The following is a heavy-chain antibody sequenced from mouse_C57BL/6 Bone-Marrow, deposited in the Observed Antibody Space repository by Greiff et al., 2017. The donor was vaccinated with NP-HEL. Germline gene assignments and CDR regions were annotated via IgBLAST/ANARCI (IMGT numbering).Heavy chain of an antibody. V-gene: IGHV5-6*02. CDR3: ARRYDGLYAMDY. CDR1: GFTFSSYG. CDR2: ISSGGSYT. J-gene: IGHJ4*01. Sequence: EVMLVESGGDLVKPGGSLKLSCAASGFTFSSYGMSWVRQTPDKRLEWVATISSGGSYTYYPDSVTGRFTISRDNAKNTLYLQMSSLKSEDTAMYYCARRYDGLYAMDYWGQGTSVTVSS. D-gene: IGHD2-3*01.